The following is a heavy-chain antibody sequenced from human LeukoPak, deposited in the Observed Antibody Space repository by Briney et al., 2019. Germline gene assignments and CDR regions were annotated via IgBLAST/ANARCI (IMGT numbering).Heavy chain of an antibody. CDR2: ISYDGSNK. Sequence: GGSLRLSCAASGFTFRNYVIHWVRQAPGKGLEWVAVISYDGSNKYYADSVKGRFTISRDNSKNTLYLQMNSLRAEDTAVYYCARTTPEWLSLLHFDYWGQGTLVTVSS. J-gene: IGHJ4*02. D-gene: IGHD3-3*01. V-gene: IGHV3-30-3*01. CDR1: GFTFRNYV. CDR3: ARTTPEWLSLLHFDY.